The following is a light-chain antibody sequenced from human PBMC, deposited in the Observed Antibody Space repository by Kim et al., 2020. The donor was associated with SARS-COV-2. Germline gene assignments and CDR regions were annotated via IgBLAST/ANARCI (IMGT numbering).Light chain of an antibody. V-gene: IGKV3-15*01. J-gene: IGKJ4*01. CDR1: QEIRNN. Sequence: ELVMTQSPATLSVSPGERVILSCRASQEIRNNLAWYQQKPGQAPRLLIHGASIRATGIPARFSGSGSGTEFTLTISSLQSEDLAVYYCQQYDIWPPLTFGGGTKVEIK. CDR2: GAS. CDR3: QQYDIWPPLT.